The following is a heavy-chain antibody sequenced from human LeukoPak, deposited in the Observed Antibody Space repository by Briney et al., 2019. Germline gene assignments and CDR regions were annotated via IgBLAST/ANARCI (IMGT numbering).Heavy chain of an antibody. CDR3: ARDIVVVPAALDY. D-gene: IGHD2-2*01. V-gene: IGHV3-21*01. Sequence: PGGSLRLSCAAPGFTFSSYSMNWVRQAPGKGLEWVSSISSSSSYIYYADSVKGRFTISRDNAKNSLYLQMNSLRAEDTAVYYCARDIVVVPAALDYWGQGTLVTVSS. J-gene: IGHJ4*02. CDR1: GFTFSSYS. CDR2: ISSSSSYI.